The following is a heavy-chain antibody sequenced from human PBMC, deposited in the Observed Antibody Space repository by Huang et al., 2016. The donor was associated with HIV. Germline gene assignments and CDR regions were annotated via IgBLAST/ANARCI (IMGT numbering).Heavy chain of an antibody. CDR2: MNPKSGNT. D-gene: IGHD6-13*01. CDR3: ARGAVAGAGTLRY. Sequence: QVQLVQSGAEVKKPGASVKVSCKASGYTFRNYDINWVRQATGQGLEWMGGMNPKSGNTGYAQKFQGRVTITRNTSISTAYMELSSLRSEDTAVYYCARGAVAGAGTLRYWGQGTLVTVSS. CDR1: GYTFRNYD. V-gene: IGHV1-8*03. J-gene: IGHJ4*02.